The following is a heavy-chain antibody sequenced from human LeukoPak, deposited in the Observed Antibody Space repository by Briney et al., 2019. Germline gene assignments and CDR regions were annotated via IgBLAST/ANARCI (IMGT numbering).Heavy chain of an antibody. V-gene: IGHV3-30*18. CDR2: ISYDGSNK. J-gene: IGHJ4*02. Sequence: PGGSLRLSCAASGFTFSSYWMHWVRQAPGKGLEWVAVISYDGSNKYYADSVKGRFTISRDNSKNTLYLQMNSLRAEDTAVYYCAKDTNNYYDSSGLGDYWGQGTLVTVSS. CDR3: AKDTNNYYDSSGLGDY. D-gene: IGHD3-22*01. CDR1: GFTFSSYW.